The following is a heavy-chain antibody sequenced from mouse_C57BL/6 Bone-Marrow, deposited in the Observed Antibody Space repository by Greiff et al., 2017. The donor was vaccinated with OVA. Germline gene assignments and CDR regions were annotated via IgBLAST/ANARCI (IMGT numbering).Heavy chain of an antibody. D-gene: IGHD3-2*02. J-gene: IGHJ4*01. CDR1: GYTFTSYW. CDR3: AGARQTAQPYYAMDY. V-gene: IGHV1-69*01. Sequence: QVQLQQPGAELVMPGASVKLSCKASGYTFTSYWMHWVKQRPGQGLEWIGEIDPSDSYTNYNQKFKGKSTLTVDKSSSTAYMRLSSLQSEDPAVYYCAGARQTAQPYYAMDYWGQGTSVTVSS. CDR2: IDPSDSYT.